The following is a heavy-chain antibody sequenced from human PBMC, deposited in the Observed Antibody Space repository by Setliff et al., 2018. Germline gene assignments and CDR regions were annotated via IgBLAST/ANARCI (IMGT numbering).Heavy chain of an antibody. CDR2: IYWNGDY. D-gene: IGHD2-21*01. V-gene: IGHV2-5*01. Sequence: QSGPTLVNPTETLTLTCTFSGFSLTTSGVGVGWIRQPPGKALEWLALIYWNGDYRTSPFLRDRLTITKDTSKNQVVLTMTNMDPVDTATYYCAHIAGGGNSPRHDYWGQGTLVTVSS. CDR3: AHIAGGGNSPRHDY. J-gene: IGHJ4*02. CDR1: GFSLTTSGVG.